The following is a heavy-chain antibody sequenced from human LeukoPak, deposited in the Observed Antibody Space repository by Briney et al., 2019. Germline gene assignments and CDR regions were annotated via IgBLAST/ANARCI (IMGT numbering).Heavy chain of an antibody. CDR3: AKLRGSSWYDGFDI. CDR1: GFTFGSYV. CDR2: ISGSGVDT. Sequence: PGGSLRLSCAASGFTFGSYVMSWVRQAPGKGLEWVSAISGSGVDTYSADSVKGRFTISRDNSKNTLYLQMSSLRAEDTASYYCAKLRGSSWYDGFDIWGQGTMVTVSS. D-gene: IGHD6-13*01. J-gene: IGHJ3*02. V-gene: IGHV3-23*01.